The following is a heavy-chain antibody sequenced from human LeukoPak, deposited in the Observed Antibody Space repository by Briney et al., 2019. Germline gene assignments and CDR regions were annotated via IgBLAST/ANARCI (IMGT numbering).Heavy chain of an antibody. CDR1: GGSNSSYY. J-gene: IGHJ3*02. CDR3: ARTYYYDSSGLDDAFDI. D-gene: IGHD3-22*01. Sequence: PSETLSLTCTVSGGSNSSYYWSWIRQPPGKGLEWIGYIYYSGSTNYNPSLKSRVTVSVDTSKNQFSLKLSSVTAADTAVYYCARTYYYDSSGLDDAFDIWGQGTMVTVSS. CDR2: IYYSGST. V-gene: IGHV4-59*01.